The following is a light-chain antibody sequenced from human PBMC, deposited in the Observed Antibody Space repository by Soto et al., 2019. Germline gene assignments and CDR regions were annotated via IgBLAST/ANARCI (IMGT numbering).Light chain of an antibody. J-gene: IGLJ1*01. Sequence: QSALTQPASVSGSPGQSITISCTGTSSDVGGYNYVSWYQQHPGKAPKLIIYEVSDRPSGVSNRFSGSKSGDTASLTLSGLHAEDEADYYCSSYTSTSTLYVFGTGTKVTVL. CDR2: EVS. V-gene: IGLV2-14*01. CDR3: SSYTSTSTLYV. CDR1: SSDVGGYNY.